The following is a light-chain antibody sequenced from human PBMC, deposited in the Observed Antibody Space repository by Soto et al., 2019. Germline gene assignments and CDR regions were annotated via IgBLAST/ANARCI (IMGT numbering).Light chain of an antibody. V-gene: IGLV1-40*01. CDR2: DNT. CDR3: QAFDSGRSVSGGLFF. Sequence: QTVVTQPPSVSGAPGQRVTISCTGNSSNIGAIYDVHWYQQHPGTAPKLLIYDNTTRPSGVPDRFSGSKSGTSASLAISGLQAEDGAFFYCQAFDSGRSVSGGLFFFGTGTKPTAL. J-gene: IGLJ1*01. CDR1: SSNIGAIYD.